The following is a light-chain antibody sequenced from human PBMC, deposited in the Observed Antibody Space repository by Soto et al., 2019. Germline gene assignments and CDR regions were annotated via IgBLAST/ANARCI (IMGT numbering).Light chain of an antibody. CDR1: QSIISNY. V-gene: IGKV3-20*01. CDR2: GAS. CDR3: QQYGSSPWT. J-gene: IGKJ1*01. Sequence: EIVLTQSPGTLSLSPGERATLSCRASQSIISNYLAWYQQKPGQAPSLLIYGASSRATGIPDRFSGSGSGADFTLTISRLEPEDFAVYYCQQYGSSPWTFGQGTKVDIK.